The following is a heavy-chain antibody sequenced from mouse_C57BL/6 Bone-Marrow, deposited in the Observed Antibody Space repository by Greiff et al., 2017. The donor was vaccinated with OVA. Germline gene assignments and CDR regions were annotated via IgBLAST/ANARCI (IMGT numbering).Heavy chain of an antibody. Sequence: QVQLKQSGAELVRPGASVTLSCKASGYTFTDYEMHWVKQTPVHGLEWIGAIDPETGGTAYNQKFKGKAILTADKSSSTAYMELRSLTSEDSAVYYCTRKIYYGSSYVENYYAMDYWGPGTSVTVSS. CDR3: TRKIYYGSSYVENYYAMDY. CDR1: GYTFTDYE. CDR2: IDPETGGT. V-gene: IGHV1-15*01. D-gene: IGHD1-1*01. J-gene: IGHJ4*01.